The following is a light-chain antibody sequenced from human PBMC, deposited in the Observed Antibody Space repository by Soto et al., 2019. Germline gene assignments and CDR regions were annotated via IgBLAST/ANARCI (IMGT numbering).Light chain of an antibody. CDR1: QSISAVY. Sequence: IVLKQSPGTLSLSPGGSAALSCRASQSISAVYLVWYQQKPGQAPRLPIYGGSSRATGIPDRVSGSGSGTDFTLTISRLATEDVAVYYGQHYGSSVFTVGPGTKVDIK. CDR2: GGS. V-gene: IGKV3-20*01. CDR3: QHYGSSVFT. J-gene: IGKJ3*01.